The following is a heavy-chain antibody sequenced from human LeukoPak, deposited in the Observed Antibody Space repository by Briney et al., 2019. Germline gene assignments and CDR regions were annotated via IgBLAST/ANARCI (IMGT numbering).Heavy chain of an antibody. CDR3: AKWAYYDFWSGHYKSHFDS. CDR2: IRDSGNGT. J-gene: IGHJ4*02. CDR1: GFTFKNYA. V-gene: IGHV3-23*01. Sequence: GGSLRLSRVVSGFTFKNYAMSWVRQAPGKGLECVSSIRDSGNGTDYADPVKGRFTVSRDNSKNTLYLHMNTLSAEDTAVYYCAKWAYYDFWSGHYKSHFDSWGQGTLVTVSP. D-gene: IGHD3-3*01.